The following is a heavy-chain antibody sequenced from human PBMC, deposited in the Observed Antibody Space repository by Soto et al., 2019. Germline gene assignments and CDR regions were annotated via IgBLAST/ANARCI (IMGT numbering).Heavy chain of an antibody. J-gene: IGHJ6*02. CDR3: LMVTYSGLDV. CDR2: INNRGNT. D-gene: IGHD5-18*01. V-gene: IGHV4-34*02. CDR1: GSSFTTYY. Sequence: QVQLQQWGAGLLKPSETLSLTCALSGSSFTTYYWTWIRQPPGKGLDWIGEINNRGNTNYNPSLKSRVTISLDTSKTQFSLKLTSVTAAHTAVYYCLMVTYSGLDVWGQGTTVTVSS.